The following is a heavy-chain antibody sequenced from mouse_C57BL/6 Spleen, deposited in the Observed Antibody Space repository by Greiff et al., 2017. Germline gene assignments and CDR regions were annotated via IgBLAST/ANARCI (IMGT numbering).Heavy chain of an antibody. Sequence: QVQLQQSGAELVRPGASVTLSCKASGYTFTDYEMHWVKQTPVHGLEWIGAIDPETGGTAYNQKFKGKAILTADKSSSTAYMELRSLTSEDSAVYYCTRGSSDAMDYWGQGTSVTVSS. D-gene: IGHD1-1*01. CDR3: TRGSSDAMDY. CDR1: GYTFTDYE. CDR2: IDPETGGT. V-gene: IGHV1-15*01. J-gene: IGHJ4*01.